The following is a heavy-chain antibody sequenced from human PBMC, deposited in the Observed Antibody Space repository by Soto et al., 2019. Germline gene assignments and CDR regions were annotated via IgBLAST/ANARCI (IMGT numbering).Heavy chain of an antibody. Sequence: QVQLQESGPGLVKPSQTLSLTCTVSGGSISSGGYCWSWIRQHPGKGLEWIGYIYYSGSTYYNPSLKSRVTISVDTSKNQFSLKLSSVTAADTAVYYCARGAKETYQLLSEFDLWGRGTLVTVSS. CDR1: GGSISSGGYC. V-gene: IGHV4-31*03. D-gene: IGHD2-2*01. CDR3: ARGAKETYQLLSEFDL. J-gene: IGHJ2*01. CDR2: IYYSGST.